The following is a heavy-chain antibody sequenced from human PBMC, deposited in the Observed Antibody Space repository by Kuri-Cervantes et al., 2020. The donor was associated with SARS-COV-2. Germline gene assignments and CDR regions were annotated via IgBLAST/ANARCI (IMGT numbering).Heavy chain of an antibody. Sequence: SETLSLTCTVSGGSISSYYWSWIRQPPGKGLEWIGYIYYGGSTNYNPSLKSRVTISVDTSKNQFSLQLSSVTAADTAVYYCARQDIVVANSPFDYWGQGTLVTVSS. CDR2: IYYGGST. V-gene: IGHV4-59*01. CDR1: GGSISSYY. D-gene: IGHD2-2*01. J-gene: IGHJ4*02. CDR3: ARQDIVVANSPFDY.